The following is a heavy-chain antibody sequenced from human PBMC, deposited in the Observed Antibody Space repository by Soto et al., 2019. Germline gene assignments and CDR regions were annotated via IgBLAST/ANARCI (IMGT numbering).Heavy chain of an antibody. CDR3: ASPIIVVPAATPQDYYGMDV. CDR1: GFTFSSYA. CDR2: ISYDGSNK. V-gene: IGHV3-30-3*01. J-gene: IGHJ6*02. Sequence: QVQLVESGGGVVQPGRSLRLSCAASGFTFSSYAMHWVRQAPGKGLEWVAVISYDGSNKYYADSVKGRFTISRDNSKNTLYLQMNSLRAEDTAVYYCASPIIVVPAATPQDYYGMDVWGQGTTVTVSS. D-gene: IGHD2-2*02.